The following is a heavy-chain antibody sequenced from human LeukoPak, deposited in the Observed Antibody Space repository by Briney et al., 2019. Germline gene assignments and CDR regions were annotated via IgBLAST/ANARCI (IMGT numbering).Heavy chain of an antibody. CDR3: AKPIPGIAVAVTSFDY. V-gene: IGHV3-23*01. CDR2: ISSSGGST. D-gene: IGHD6-19*01. Sequence: PGGSLRLSCAASGFTFSSYAMSWVRQAPGRGLEWVSAISSSGGSTYYADSVKGRFTISRDNSKNTLYLQMNSLRAEDTAVYYCAKPIPGIAVAVTSFDYWGQGTLVTVSS. J-gene: IGHJ4*02. CDR1: GFTFSSYA.